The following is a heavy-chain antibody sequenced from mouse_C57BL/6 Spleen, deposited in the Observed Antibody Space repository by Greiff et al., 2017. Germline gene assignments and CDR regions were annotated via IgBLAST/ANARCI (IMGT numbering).Heavy chain of an antibody. CDR2: INPSTGGT. J-gene: IGHJ2*01. Sequence: EVQLQQSGPELVKPGASVKISCKASGYSFTGYYMNWVKQSPEKSLEWIGEINPSTGGTTYNQKFKAKATLTVDKSSSTAYMQLKSLTSEDSAVYYCARSRIYYDYEGGYWGQGTTLTVSS. CDR3: ARSRIYYDYEGGY. D-gene: IGHD2-4*01. V-gene: IGHV1-42*01. CDR1: GYSFTGYY.